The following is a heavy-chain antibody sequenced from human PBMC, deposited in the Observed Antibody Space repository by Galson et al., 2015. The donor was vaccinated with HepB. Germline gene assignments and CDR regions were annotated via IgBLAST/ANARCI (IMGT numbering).Heavy chain of an antibody. V-gene: IGHV1-8*01. D-gene: IGHD3-16*02. CDR3: ARANYVWGSYRLTLGY. CDR2: MNPNSGNT. J-gene: IGHJ4*02. CDR1: GYTFTSYD. Sequence: SVKVSCKASGYTFTSYDINWVRQATGQGLEWMGWMNPNSGNTGYAQKFQGRVTMTRNTSISTAYMELSSLRSEDTAVYYCARANYVWGSYRLTLGYWGQGTLVTVSS.